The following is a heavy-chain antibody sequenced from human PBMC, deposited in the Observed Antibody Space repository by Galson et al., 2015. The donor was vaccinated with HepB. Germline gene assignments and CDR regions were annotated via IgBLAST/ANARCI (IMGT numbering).Heavy chain of an antibody. J-gene: IGHJ6*02. CDR3: TRSTPYYYYGMDV. CDR1: GFTFSSYA. V-gene: IGHV3-23*01. Sequence: SLRLSCAASGFTFSSYAMSWVRQAPGKGLEWVSAISGSGGSTYYADSVKGRFTISRDNSKNTLYLQMNSLRAEDTAVYYCTRSTPYYYYGMDVWGQGTTVTVSS. CDR2: ISGSGGST. D-gene: IGHD2-15*01.